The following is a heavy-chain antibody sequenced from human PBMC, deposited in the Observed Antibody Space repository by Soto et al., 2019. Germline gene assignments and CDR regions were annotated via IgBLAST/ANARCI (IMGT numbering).Heavy chain of an antibody. CDR2: ISGSGGST. J-gene: IGHJ5*02. CDR3: AKPGGRGIAAAEGWFDP. V-gene: IGHV3-23*01. D-gene: IGHD6-13*01. Sequence: EVQLLESGGGLVQPGGSLRLSCAASGFTFSSYAMSWVRQAPGKGLEWVSAISGSGGSTYYADSVKGRFTISRDNSKNTLYLQMNSLRAEDTAVYYCAKPGGRGIAAAEGWFDPWGQGTLVTVSS. CDR1: GFTFSSYA.